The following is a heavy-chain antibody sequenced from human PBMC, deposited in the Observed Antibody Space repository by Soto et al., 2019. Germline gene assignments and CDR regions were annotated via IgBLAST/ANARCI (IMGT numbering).Heavy chain of an antibody. J-gene: IGHJ6*02. CDR3: ARVSKTYYYDSSGYSGYYYGMDV. CDR2: INAGNGNT. V-gene: IGHV1-3*01. CDR1: GYTFTGYA. D-gene: IGHD3-22*01. Sequence: ASVKVSCKASGYTFTGYAMHWVRQAPGQRLEWMGWINAGNGNTKYSQKFQGRVTITRDTSASTAYMELSSLRSEDTAVYYCARVSKTYYYDSSGYSGYYYGMDVWGQGTTVTVSS.